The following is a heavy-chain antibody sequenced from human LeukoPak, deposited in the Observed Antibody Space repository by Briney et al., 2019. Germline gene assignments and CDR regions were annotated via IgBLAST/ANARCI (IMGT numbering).Heavy chain of an antibody. CDR3: AKGLSSSNWADFDY. Sequence: PGGSLRLSCSASGFTFTNHAMSWVRQAPGMGLEWVSGISGSDGTTNYADSVKGRFTISRDNSKNTLYLQMNSLRGEETAVYYCAKGLSSSNWADFDYWGQGTLVTVSS. D-gene: IGHD6-13*01. CDR1: GFTFTNHA. CDR2: ISGSDGTT. J-gene: IGHJ4*02. V-gene: IGHV3-23*01.